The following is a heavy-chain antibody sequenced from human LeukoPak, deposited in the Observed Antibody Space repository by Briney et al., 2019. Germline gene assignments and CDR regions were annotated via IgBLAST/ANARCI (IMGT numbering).Heavy chain of an antibody. V-gene: IGHV3-23*01. CDR1: GFTFSSYA. D-gene: IGHD4-17*01. CDR3: AKWVRTVTHGRTPPYMDV. CDR2: ISGSGGST. Sequence: PAGGSLRLSCAASGFTFSSYAMSWVRQAPGKGLEWVSAISGSGGSTYYADSVKGRFTISRDNSKNTLYLQMNSLRAEDTAVYYCAKWVRTVTHGRTPPYMDVWGKGTTVTVSS. J-gene: IGHJ6*03.